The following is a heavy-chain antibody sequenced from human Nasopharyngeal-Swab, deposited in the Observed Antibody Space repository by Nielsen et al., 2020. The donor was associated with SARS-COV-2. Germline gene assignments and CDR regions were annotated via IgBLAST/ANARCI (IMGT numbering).Heavy chain of an antibody. D-gene: IGHD3-10*02. CDR1: GFTFSSYA. CDR3: ARVMFGESHPYFDY. CDR2: INSDGSST. Sequence: GESLKISCAASGFTFSSYAMSWVRQAPGKGLVWVSRINSDGSSTSYADSVKGRFTISRDNAKNTLYLQMNSLRAEDTAVYYCARVMFGESHPYFDYWGRGTLVTVSS. J-gene: IGHJ4*02. V-gene: IGHV3-74*01.